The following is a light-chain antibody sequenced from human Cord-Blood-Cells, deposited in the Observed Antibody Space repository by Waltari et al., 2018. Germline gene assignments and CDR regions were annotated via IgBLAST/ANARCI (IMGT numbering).Light chain of an antibody. J-gene: IGLJ3*02. Sequence: QSALTQPASVSGSPGQSITIYCTGPSSDLGGYNYVSWYQQHPGKAPKLMIYDVSNRPSGASNRFSGSKSGNTASLTISGLQAEDEADYYCSSYTSSSTWVFGGGTKLTVL. CDR1: SSDLGGYNY. CDR3: SSYTSSSTWV. V-gene: IGLV2-14*03. CDR2: DVS.